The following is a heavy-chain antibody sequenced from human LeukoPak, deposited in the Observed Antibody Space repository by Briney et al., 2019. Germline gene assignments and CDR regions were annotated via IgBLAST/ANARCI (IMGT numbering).Heavy chain of an antibody. J-gene: IGHJ4*02. CDR3: VKGGGNFDS. CDR2: IKQDGSDK. V-gene: IGHV3-7*04. CDR1: GFTLSSSW. Sequence: GGSLRLSCVASGFTLSSSWMSWVRQAPAKGLEWVANIKQDGSDKYYVDSVKGRFTISRDNAKSSLYLQMETLRAEDTAVYYCVKGGGNFDSWGQGTLVTVSP.